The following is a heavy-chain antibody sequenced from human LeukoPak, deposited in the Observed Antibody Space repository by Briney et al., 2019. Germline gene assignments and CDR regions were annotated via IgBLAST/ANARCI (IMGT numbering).Heavy chain of an antibody. D-gene: IGHD3-22*01. CDR1: GGIFSSYV. V-gene: IGHV1-69*05. Sequence: VNVSCQACGGIFSSYVIRWVRQAPGQGVEWMGGINPIFGTANYAQKFQGRVTITTDESTSTAYIELSSLRSEDTAVYYCARGKYYDDRGGYYFYYFDYGGQGTLVTVPS. CDR2: INPIFGTA. CDR3: ARGKYYDDRGGYYFYYFDY. J-gene: IGHJ4*02.